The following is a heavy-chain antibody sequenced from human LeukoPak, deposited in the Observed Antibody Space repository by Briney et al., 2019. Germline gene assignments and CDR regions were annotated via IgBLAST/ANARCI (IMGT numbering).Heavy chain of an antibody. CDR2: IYSGGNT. CDR1: GFTVSSNY. V-gene: IGHV3-53*01. Sequence: GGSLRLSCAASGFTVSSNYMNWVRQAPGKGLEWVSVIYSGGNTYYADSVKGRFTVSRDDSENTLYLQMNSLRAEDSAVYYCARADYYSSGTYWGSDYYYYRMDVWGQGTTVTVSS. J-gene: IGHJ6*02. CDR3: ARADYYSSGTYWGSDYYYYRMDV. D-gene: IGHD3-10*01.